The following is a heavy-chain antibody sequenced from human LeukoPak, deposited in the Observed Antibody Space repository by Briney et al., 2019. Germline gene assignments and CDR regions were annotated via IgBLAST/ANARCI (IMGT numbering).Heavy chain of an antibody. CDR2: IYYSGST. J-gene: IGHJ4*02. CDR1: GGSISSSSYY. Sequence: PSETLSLTCTVSGGSISSSSYYWGWIRQPPGKGLEWTGSIYYSGSTYYNPSLKSRVTISIDTSKNQFSLKLSSVTAADTAVYYCARRGYDSSGYYYAYWGQGTLVTVSS. CDR3: ARRGYDSSGYYYAY. V-gene: IGHV4-39*01. D-gene: IGHD3-22*01.